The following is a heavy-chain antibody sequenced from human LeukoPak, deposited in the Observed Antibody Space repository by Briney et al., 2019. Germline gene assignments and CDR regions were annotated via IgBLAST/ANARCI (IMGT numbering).Heavy chain of an antibody. CDR2: ITPNDGRP. J-gene: IGHJ4*02. D-gene: IGHD5-18*01. V-gene: IGHV1-46*01. CDR1: GYAFTTCY. Sequence: ASVKVSCKTSGYAFTTCYIHWIRQAPGQGLEWLGVITPNDGRPTYSQKFQGRVIMSMDTSTSTVYMELSSLGSDDTAMYYCARDQIQVWNMVGRFDYWGQGTLVSVSS. CDR3: ARDQIQVWNMVGRFDY.